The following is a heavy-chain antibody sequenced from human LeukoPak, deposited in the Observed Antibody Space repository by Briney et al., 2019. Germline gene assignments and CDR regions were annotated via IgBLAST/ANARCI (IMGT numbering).Heavy chain of an antibody. CDR2: ISGSGGST. CDR3: AKGGFHPGYCSSTSCYVLDY. D-gene: IGHD2-2*01. J-gene: IGHJ4*02. V-gene: IGHV3-23*01. CDR1: GFTFSSYA. Sequence: QPGGSLLLSCAASGFTFSSYAMSWVRQAPGKGLEWVSAISGSGGSTYYADSVKGRFTISRDNSKNTLYLQMNSLRAEDTAVYYCAKGGFHPGYCSSTSCYVLDYWGQGTLVTVSS.